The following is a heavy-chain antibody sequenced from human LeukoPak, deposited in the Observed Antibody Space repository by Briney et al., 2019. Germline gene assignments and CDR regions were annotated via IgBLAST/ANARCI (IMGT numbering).Heavy chain of an antibody. D-gene: IGHD2-21*01. CDR2: IYYSGST. CDR3: ARGRLRGGGTDY. CDR1: GGSISSYY. J-gene: IGHJ4*02. Sequence: SETLSLTCTVSGGSISSYYWSWIRQPPGKGLEWIGYIYYSGSTNYNPSLKSRVTISVDTSKNQFSLKLSSVTAADTAVYYCARGRLRGGGTDYWGQGTLVTVSS. V-gene: IGHV4-59*01.